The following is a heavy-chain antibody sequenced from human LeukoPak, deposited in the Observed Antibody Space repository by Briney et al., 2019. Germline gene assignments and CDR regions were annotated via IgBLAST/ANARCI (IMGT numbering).Heavy chain of an antibody. Sequence: ASVKVSCKASGYSFTSYGISWVRQAPGQGLEWMGWISGYNYNTNYAQKFRGRVTMTTDTSTNTVDMELRSLRSDDTAVYYCARGKSVATAPRHPFDYWGQGTLVTVSP. CDR1: GYSFTSYG. D-gene: IGHD5-12*01. J-gene: IGHJ4*02. V-gene: IGHV1-18*01. CDR3: ARGKSVATAPRHPFDY. CDR2: ISGYNYNT.